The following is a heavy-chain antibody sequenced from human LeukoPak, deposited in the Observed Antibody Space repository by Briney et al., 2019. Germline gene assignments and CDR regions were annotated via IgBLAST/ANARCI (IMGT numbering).Heavy chain of an antibody. J-gene: IGHJ6*03. Sequence: ASVKVSCKASGGTFSSYAISWVRQAPGQGLEWMGGILPIFGTANYAQKFQGRVTITADESTSTAYMELSSLRSEDTAVYYCARVEYSSSPTYYYYYMDVWGKGTTVTVSS. CDR3: ARVEYSSSPTYYYYYMDV. D-gene: IGHD6-6*01. V-gene: IGHV1-69*13. CDR2: ILPIFGTA. CDR1: GGTFSSYA.